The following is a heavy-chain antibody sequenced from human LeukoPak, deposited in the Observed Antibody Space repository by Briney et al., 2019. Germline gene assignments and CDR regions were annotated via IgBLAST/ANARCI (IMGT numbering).Heavy chain of an antibody. CDR2: INTDSGNT. CDR1: GYTFSGNF. Sequence: ASVKVSCKASGYTFSGNFIHWVRQAPGLGLEWMGWINTDSGNTKFGEKFQGRVTMTTDTSTSTVYMELTSLRSDDTAVYFCARDTPQHLKRFDYWGQGTLVTVSS. D-gene: IGHD6-13*01. J-gene: IGHJ4*02. V-gene: IGHV1-18*04. CDR3: ARDTPQHLKRFDY.